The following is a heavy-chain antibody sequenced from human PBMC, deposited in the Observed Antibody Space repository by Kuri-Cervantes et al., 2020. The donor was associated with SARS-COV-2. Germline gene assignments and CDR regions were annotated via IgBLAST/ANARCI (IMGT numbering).Heavy chain of an antibody. CDR3: ARDPLRVQNYYDSSGYFPFDY. J-gene: IGHJ4*02. Sequence: ASVKVSCKASGYTFTSYGISWVRQAPGQGLEWMGWISAYNGNTNYAQKLQGRVTMTTDTSTSTAYMELRSLRSDDTAVYYCARDPLRVQNYYDSSGYFPFDYWGQGTLVTVSS. V-gene: IGHV1-18*01. CDR1: GYTFTSYG. CDR2: ISAYNGNT. D-gene: IGHD3-22*01.